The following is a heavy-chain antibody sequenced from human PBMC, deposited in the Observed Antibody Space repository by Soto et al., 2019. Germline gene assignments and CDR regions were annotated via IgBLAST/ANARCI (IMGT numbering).Heavy chain of an antibody. CDR1: GFTFSDYY. CDR2: ISSSGSTR. V-gene: IGHV3-11*01. D-gene: IGHD5-12*01. J-gene: IGHJ4*02. Sequence: PGGSLRLSCAASGFTFSDYYMSWIRQAPGKGLEWVSHISSSGSTRYYADSVTGRFTISRDNAKNSLYLQMSSLRAEDTAVYYCARDRGIVATTTGYYFDYWGQGTVVTVSS. CDR3: ARDRGIVATTTGYYFDY.